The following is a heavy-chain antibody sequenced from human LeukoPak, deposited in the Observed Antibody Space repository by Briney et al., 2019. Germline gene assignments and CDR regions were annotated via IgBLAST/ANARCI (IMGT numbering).Heavy chain of an antibody. Sequence: SETLSLTCTVSGGSISSGSSYWNWIRQPAGKGLEWIGRIYTSGSTNYNPSLKSRVTISVDTSKNQFSLKLSSVTAADTAVYYCARDRYSSRWKYYYYYYMDVWGKGTTVTISS. J-gene: IGHJ6*03. V-gene: IGHV4-61*02. CDR3: ARDRYSSRWKYYYYYYMDV. D-gene: IGHD6-19*01. CDR1: GGSISSGSSY. CDR2: IYTSGST.